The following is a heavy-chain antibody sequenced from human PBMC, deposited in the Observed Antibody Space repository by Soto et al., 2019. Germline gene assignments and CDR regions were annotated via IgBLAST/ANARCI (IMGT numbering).Heavy chain of an antibody. Sequence: PSETLSLTCTASGGSISSGDYYWSWIRQPPGKGLEWIGYIYYSGSTYYNPSLKSRVTISVDTSKNQFSLKLNSVTAADTAVYYCAIVSRGVVVAAWFDPWGQGTLVTVSS. CDR2: IYYSGST. D-gene: IGHD2-15*01. CDR1: GGSISSGDYY. CDR3: AIVSRGVVVAAWFDP. J-gene: IGHJ5*02. V-gene: IGHV4-30-4*01.